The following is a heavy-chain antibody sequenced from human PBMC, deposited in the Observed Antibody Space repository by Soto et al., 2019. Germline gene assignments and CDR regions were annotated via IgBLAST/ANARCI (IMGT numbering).Heavy chain of an antibody. CDR2: ISYDGSNK. CDR3: SRDDNIQGTSSSYFHY. CDR1: GFTFSSYG. D-gene: IGHD6-6*01. Sequence: GGSLRLSCAASGFTFSSYGMHWVRQVPGKGLEWMAIISYDGSNKYYAGSVKGRFTISRDNSKNMLYLQMNSLRVEDTAVYYCSRDDNIQGTSSSYFHYWGPGTSV. J-gene: IGHJ4*02. V-gene: IGHV3-30*03.